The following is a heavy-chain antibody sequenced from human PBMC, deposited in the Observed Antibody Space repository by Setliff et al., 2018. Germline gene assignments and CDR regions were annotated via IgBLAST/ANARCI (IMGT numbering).Heavy chain of an antibody. D-gene: IGHD1-26*01. Sequence: ASGPTLVNPTEILTLTCIVSGFSLSNGRMGVSWIRQPPGKALEWLARIDWDDDKFYSTSLKTRLTLSKDTSKNQVVLTMTNMDPVDTATYYCAHDGRWSTVPLEYWGQGSLVTVS. CDR3: AHDGRWSTVPLEY. V-gene: IGHV2-70*12. CDR2: IDWDDDK. CDR1: GFSLSNGRMG. J-gene: IGHJ4*02.